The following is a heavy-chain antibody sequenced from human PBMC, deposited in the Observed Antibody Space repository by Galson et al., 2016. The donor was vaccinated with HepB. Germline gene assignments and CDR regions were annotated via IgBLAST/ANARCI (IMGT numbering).Heavy chain of an antibody. Sequence: QSGAEVKKPGESLRISCKGSGYSFTSNWISWVRQMPGKGLEWMGWIDPSASYSTYSPSFQGHVTMSSDKSISTAYLQWSSLEASDTAIYYCARHALGGSGWYYFDSWGLGTLVTVSS. CDR2: IDPSASYS. CDR1: GYSFTSNW. CDR3: ARHALGGSGWYYFDS. J-gene: IGHJ4*02. D-gene: IGHD6-19*01. V-gene: IGHV5-10-1*01.